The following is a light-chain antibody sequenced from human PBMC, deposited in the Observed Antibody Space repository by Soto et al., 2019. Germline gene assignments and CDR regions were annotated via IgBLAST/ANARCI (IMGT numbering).Light chain of an antibody. CDR1: QPVSINF. J-gene: IGKJ5*01. CDR3: QQYANSPIT. CDR2: GVS. V-gene: IGKV3-20*01. Sequence: ELVLTQSPGTLSLAPGESAALSCRASQPVSINFLAWYQQKPGQAPRLLISGVSSRASGIPDRFFGSGSGTYFTLTSNRQAPEDLAVYYCQQYANSPITFGQGTRLEIK.